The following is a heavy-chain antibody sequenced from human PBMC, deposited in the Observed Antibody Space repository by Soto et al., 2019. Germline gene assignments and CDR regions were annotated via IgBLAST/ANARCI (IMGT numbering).Heavy chain of an antibody. V-gene: IGHV1-69*06. J-gene: IGHJ4*02. CDR3: TTDWSLSLWFGELSTGGY. Sequence: SVKVSCKASGGTFSSYAISWVRQAPGQGLEWMGGIIPIFGTANYAQKFQGRVTITADKSTSTAYMELSSLRSEDTAVYYCTTDWSLSLWFGELSTGGYWGQGTLVTVSS. CDR1: GGTFSSYA. CDR2: IIPIFGTA. D-gene: IGHD3-10*01.